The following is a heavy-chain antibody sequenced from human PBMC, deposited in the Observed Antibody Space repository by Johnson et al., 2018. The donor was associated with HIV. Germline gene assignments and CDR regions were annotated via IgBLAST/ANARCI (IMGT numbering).Heavy chain of an antibody. CDR3: AKELTYGDYEGDAFDI. V-gene: IGHV3-20*04. CDR2: INWNGGST. Sequence: VQLVESGGGVVRPGGSLRLSCAASGFTFDDYGMSWVRQAPGKGLEWVSGINWNGGSTGYADSVKGRFTISRDNSKNTLFLQMNSLRAEDTALYYCAKELTYGDYEGDAFDIWGQGTMVTVSS. CDR1: GFTFDDYG. J-gene: IGHJ3*02. D-gene: IGHD4-17*01.